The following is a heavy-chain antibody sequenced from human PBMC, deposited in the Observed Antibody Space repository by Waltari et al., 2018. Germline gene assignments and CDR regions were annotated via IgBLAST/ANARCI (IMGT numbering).Heavy chain of an antibody. CDR3: ARGYPFSFYGSGTYYNVYDY. D-gene: IGHD3-10*01. Sequence: QMQLVQSGAEVKKPGASVKVSCRASGYTFTSYDINWVRQATGQGLEWMGWMNPNSGNTDYAQKFQGRVTMTRNTSISTAYMELSSLRSEDTAVYYCARGYPFSFYGSGTYYNVYDYWGQGTLVTVSS. CDR2: MNPNSGNT. V-gene: IGHV1-8*01. J-gene: IGHJ4*02. CDR1: GYTFTSYD.